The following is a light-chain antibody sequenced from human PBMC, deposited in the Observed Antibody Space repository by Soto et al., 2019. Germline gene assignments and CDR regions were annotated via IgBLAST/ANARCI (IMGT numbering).Light chain of an antibody. CDR3: CSYAGSYPYV. Sequence: QSVRTQPRSVSGSPGQSVTISCTGTSSDVGGYNYVSWYQQHPGKAPKLMIYDVSKRPSGVPHRFSGSKSGNTASLTISGLQAEDEADYYCCSYAGSYPYVFGTGTKVTVL. V-gene: IGLV2-11*01. CDR1: SSDVGGYNY. J-gene: IGLJ1*01. CDR2: DVS.